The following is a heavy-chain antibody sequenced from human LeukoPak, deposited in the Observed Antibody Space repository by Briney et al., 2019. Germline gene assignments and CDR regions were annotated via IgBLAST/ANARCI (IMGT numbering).Heavy chain of an antibody. D-gene: IGHD6-6*01. CDR2: INHSGST. V-gene: IGHV4-39*07. CDR3: ARAYPFIAARPMRSRASPCMDV. CDR1: GGSISSSSYY. J-gene: IGHJ6*03. Sequence: PSETLSLTCTVSGGSISSSSYYWGWIRQPPGKGLEWIGEINHSGSTNYNPSLKSRVTISVDTSKNQFSLKLSSVTAADTAVYYCARAYPFIAARPMRSRASPCMDVWGKGTTVTVSS.